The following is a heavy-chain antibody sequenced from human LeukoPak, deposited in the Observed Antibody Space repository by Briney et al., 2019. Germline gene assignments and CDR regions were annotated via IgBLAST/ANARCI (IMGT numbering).Heavy chain of an antibody. D-gene: IGHD3-22*01. CDR2: ISGSGRDT. V-gene: IGHV3-23*01. J-gene: IGHJ4*02. CDR3: ATNYYDSSGYYRDFDY. Sequence: PGGSLRLPGTAPGFTFSSYAMNWVRQAPVKGLEWVSSISGSGRDTCYADSLKGRFTISRDNSKNTLFLQMNSLRAEDSAIYYCATNYYDSSGYYRDFDYWGQGVLVSVSS. CDR1: GFTFSSYA.